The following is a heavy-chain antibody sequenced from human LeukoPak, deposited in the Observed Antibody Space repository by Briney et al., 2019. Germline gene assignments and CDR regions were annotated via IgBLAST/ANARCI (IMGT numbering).Heavy chain of an antibody. CDR1: GFSFSNHY. Sequence: PGGSQRLSCTASGFSFSNHYMRWIRQAPGKGLEWVANINEDGSNKWHLGSVKGRFTVSRDNARNSLYLQMNSLRVEDTAVYYCTRVIVAVPGYFDYFDFWGQGVLVTVSS. D-gene: IGHD6-19*01. J-gene: IGHJ4*02. CDR2: INEDGSNK. V-gene: IGHV3-7*01. CDR3: TRVIVAVPGYFDYFDF.